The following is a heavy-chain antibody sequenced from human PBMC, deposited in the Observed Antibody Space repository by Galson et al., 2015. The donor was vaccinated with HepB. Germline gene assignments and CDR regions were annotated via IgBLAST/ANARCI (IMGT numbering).Heavy chain of an antibody. D-gene: IGHD3-22*01. V-gene: IGHV3-21*01. Sequence: SLRLSCAASGFTFSSYSMNWVRQAPGKGLEWVSSISSSSSYIYYADSVKGRFTISRDNAKNSLYLQMNSLRAEDTAVYYCARDQLSGYYDSSGYRHRGDDAVDIWGQGTMVTVSS. J-gene: IGHJ3*02. CDR3: ARDQLSGYYDSSGYRHRGDDAVDI. CDR2: ISSSSSYI. CDR1: GFTFSSYS.